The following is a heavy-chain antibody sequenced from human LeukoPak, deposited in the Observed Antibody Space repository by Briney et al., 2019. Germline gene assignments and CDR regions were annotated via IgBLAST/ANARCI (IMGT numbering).Heavy chain of an antibody. CDR3: ARGSRSACSSTSCYSGWFDP. D-gene: IGHD2-2*01. V-gene: IGHV1-8*01. Sequence: ASVKASCKASGYTFTSYDINWVRQATGQGLEWMGWMNPNSGNTGYAQKFQGRVTMTRNTSISTAYMELSSLRSEDTAVYYCARGSRSACSSTSCYSGWFDPWGQGTLVTVSS. CDR2: MNPNSGNT. J-gene: IGHJ5*02. CDR1: GYTFTSYD.